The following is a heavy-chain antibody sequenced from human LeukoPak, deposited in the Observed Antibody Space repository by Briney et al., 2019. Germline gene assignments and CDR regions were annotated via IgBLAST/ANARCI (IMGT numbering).Heavy chain of an antibody. CDR3: ARDVPPDYSNYEMPFDY. D-gene: IGHD4-11*01. V-gene: IGHV1-18*04. CDR2: ISAYNGNT. CDR1: GYTFTDYY. Sequence: ASVKVSCKASGYTFTDYYMHWVRQAPGQGLEWMGWISAYNGNTNYAQKLQGRVTMTTDTSTSTAYMELRSLRSDDTAVYYCARDVPPDYSNYEMPFDYWGQGTLVTVSS. J-gene: IGHJ4*02.